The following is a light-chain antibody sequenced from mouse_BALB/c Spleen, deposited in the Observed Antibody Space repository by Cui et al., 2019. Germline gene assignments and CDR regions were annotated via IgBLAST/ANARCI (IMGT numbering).Light chain of an antibody. CDR1: LDISNY. CDR3: QQVNTLPWT. CDR2: YTS. V-gene: IGKV10-96*01. Sequence: SQMTQTTPSLSDSLGDRAPISGRASLDISNYLNCYQQKPDVTVKLLIFYTSRLRSGVPSRFSGRGSVTDYSLTISNLEQVAIATYFCQQVNTLPWTFGGGTKLDIK. J-gene: IGKJ1*01.